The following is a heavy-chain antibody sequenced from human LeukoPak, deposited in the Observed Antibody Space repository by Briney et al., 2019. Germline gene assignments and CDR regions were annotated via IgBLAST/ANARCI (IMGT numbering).Heavy chain of an antibody. CDR2: INPYSGAT. CDR3: ARVAHPTDFVVVPAARSDLGKFDY. D-gene: IGHD2-2*01. Sequence: ASVRVSFKASGYTFTGHYLHWVRQAPGQGLEWMAWINPYSGATNCAQNFQGRVTLTSDTSISTTYMELTSLRSDDTAVYFCARVAHPTDFVVVPAARSDLGKFDYWGQGSLVTVS. J-gene: IGHJ4*02. CDR1: GYTFTGHY. V-gene: IGHV1-2*02.